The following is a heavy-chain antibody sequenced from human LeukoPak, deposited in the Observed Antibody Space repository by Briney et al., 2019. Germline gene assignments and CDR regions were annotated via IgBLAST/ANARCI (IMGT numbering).Heavy chain of an antibody. Sequence: GGSLRLSCAASGFTFSGYSMNWVRQAPGKGLEWVSSISSSSSYIYYADSVKGRFTISRDNAKNSLYLQMNSLRAEDTAVYYCAREHAVVVAATQMDAFDIWGQGTMVTVSS. J-gene: IGHJ3*02. CDR1: GFTFSGYS. D-gene: IGHD2-15*01. CDR2: ISSSSSYI. V-gene: IGHV3-21*01. CDR3: AREHAVVVAATQMDAFDI.